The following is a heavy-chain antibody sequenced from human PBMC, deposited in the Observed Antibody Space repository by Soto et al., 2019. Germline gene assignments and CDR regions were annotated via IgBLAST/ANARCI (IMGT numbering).Heavy chain of an antibody. J-gene: IGHJ4*02. CDR2: IYYSGST. D-gene: IGHD1-26*01. CDR1: GDSISSGDYY. Sequence: PSETLSLTCTVSGDSISSGDYYWSWIRQPPGKGLEWIGYIYYSGSTNYNTSLKSQVTISVDTSKNQFSLKLSSVTAADTAVFYFARRYGGNFDYWGQGTLVTVSS. V-gene: IGHV4-61*08. CDR3: ARRYGGNFDY.